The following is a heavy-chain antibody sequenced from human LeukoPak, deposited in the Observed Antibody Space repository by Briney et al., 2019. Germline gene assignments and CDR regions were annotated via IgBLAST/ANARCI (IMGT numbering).Heavy chain of an antibody. J-gene: IGHJ4*02. D-gene: IGHD6-19*01. Sequence: SETLSLTCTVSGGSISSYYWSWIRQPPGKGLEWIGYIYYSGSTNYNPSLKSRVTISVDTSKNQFSLKLSSVTAADTAVYYCARDRRGSGWWGVFDYWGQGTLVTVSS. CDR2: IYYSGST. CDR1: GGSISSYY. V-gene: IGHV4-59*01. CDR3: ARDRRGSGWWGVFDY.